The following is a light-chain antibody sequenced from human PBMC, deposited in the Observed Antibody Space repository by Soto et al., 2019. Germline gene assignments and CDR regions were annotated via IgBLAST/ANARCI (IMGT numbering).Light chain of an antibody. CDR2: EVT. CDR3: TSYVGNDIWV. V-gene: IGLV2-8*01. J-gene: IGLJ3*02. Sequence: QSVLTQPHSASGSPGQSVTISCTGTSSDVGAYKYVSWYQQYPGKAPKLMIYEVTKRPSGVPDRFSGSKSGNTASLTVSGLQAEYEADYYCTSYVGNDIWVFGGGTKLTVL. CDR1: SSDVGAYKY.